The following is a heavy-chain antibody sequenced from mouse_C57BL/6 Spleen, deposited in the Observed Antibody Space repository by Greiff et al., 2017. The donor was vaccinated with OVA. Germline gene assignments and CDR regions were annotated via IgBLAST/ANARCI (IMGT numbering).Heavy chain of an antibody. V-gene: IGHV1-61*01. CDR2: IYPSDSET. D-gene: IGHD2-4*01. J-gene: IGHJ4*01. Sequence: QVQLQQPGAELVRPGSSVKLSCKASGYTFTSYWMDWVKQRPGQGLEWIGNIYPSDSETHYNQKFKDKATLTVDKSSSTAYMQLSSLTSEDSAVYYCARRNYYDYDGHARDYWGQGTSVTVSS. CDR1: GYTFTSYW. CDR3: ARRNYYDYDGHARDY.